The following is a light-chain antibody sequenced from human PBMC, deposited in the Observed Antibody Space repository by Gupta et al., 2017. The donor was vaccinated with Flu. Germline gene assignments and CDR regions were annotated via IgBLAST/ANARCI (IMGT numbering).Light chain of an antibody. CDR3: CSYAGSSTPYV. Sequence: QSALTQPASVSGSPGPSIAISCTGTRSDVGSYNLVSWYQQHPGKAPKLMIYEGSKRPSGVSNRFSGSKSSNTASLTISGLQAEDEADYYCCSYAGSSTPYVFGTGTKVTVL. J-gene: IGLJ1*01. CDR1: RSDVGSYNL. CDR2: EGS. V-gene: IGLV2-23*01.